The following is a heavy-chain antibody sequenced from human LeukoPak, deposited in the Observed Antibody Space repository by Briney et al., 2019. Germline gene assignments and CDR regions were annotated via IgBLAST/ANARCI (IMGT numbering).Heavy chain of an antibody. CDR3: ARSGGIFPYYYMDV. V-gene: IGHV4-59*01. Sequence: SETLSLTCTVSSGSIRRYWWSWIRQPPGKGLEWIGYIYYSGSTNYNPSLKSRVTISVDTSKNQLSLKLSSVTAADTAVYYCARSGGIFPYYYMDVWGKGTTVTISS. J-gene: IGHJ6*03. CDR1: SGSIRRYW. CDR2: IYYSGST. D-gene: IGHD2-15*01.